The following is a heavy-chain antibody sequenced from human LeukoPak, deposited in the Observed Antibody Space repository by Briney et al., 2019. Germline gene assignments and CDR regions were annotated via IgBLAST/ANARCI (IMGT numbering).Heavy chain of an antibody. CDR2: VSYDGTDT. J-gene: IGHJ4*02. D-gene: IGHD3-22*01. Sequence: GRSLRLSCAASGFTLSSYNLHWVRQAPGQGLEWVTVVSYDGTDTYYTDSVKGRFTISRDNSKNTLYLQMNSLRAEDTAVYYCARQYYNTSGLNYWGQGTLVTVSS. CDR3: ARQYYNTSGLNY. V-gene: IGHV3-30*04. CDR1: GFTLSSYN.